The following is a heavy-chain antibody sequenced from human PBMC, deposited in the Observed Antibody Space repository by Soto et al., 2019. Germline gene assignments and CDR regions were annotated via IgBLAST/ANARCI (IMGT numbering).Heavy chain of an antibody. J-gene: IGHJ5*02. Sequence: PSETLSLTCTVSGGSISSGDYYRSWIRQPPGKGLKWIGYIYYSGSTYYNKSLKSRVTISVDTSKNQFTLKLSSVTAADTAVYYCARERPDGSRLDPWGQGTLVTVSS. D-gene: IGHD6-13*01. CDR3: ARERPDGSRLDP. CDR1: GGSISSGDYY. V-gene: IGHV4-30-4*01. CDR2: IYYSGST.